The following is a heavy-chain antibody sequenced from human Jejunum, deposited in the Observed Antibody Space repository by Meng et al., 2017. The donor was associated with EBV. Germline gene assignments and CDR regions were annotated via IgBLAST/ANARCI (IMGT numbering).Heavy chain of an antibody. CDR1: GDSITRGAYL. Sequence: LHLWEPGSGPVKPSQTLSLPCAVSGDSITRGAYLWSWIRQPPGKGLEWIGNIYHIGSTYYNPSLKSRVTISVDRSKNQFSLKLTSVTAADTAVYYCARGGSDFGDYVPFDYWGQGTLVTVSS. D-gene: IGHD4-17*01. V-gene: IGHV4-30-2*01. CDR3: ARGGSDFGDYVPFDY. CDR2: IYHIGST. J-gene: IGHJ4*02.